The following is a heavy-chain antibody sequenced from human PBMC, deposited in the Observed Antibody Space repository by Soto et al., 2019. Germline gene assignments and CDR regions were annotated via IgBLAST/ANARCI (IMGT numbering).Heavy chain of an antibody. V-gene: IGHV1-18*01. Sequence: QVQLVQSGAEVKKPGASVKVSCKTSGYTFTTYGISWVRQAPGQGLEWMGWISPYNGNTKYAQKLQGRVTMTADTSTSTAYMDLRSLTSDDTAVYYCTRGWFREFVYYFDYWGQGTLVTVSS. CDR2: ISPYNGNT. CDR3: TRGWFREFVYYFDY. CDR1: GYTFTTYG. D-gene: IGHD3-10*01. J-gene: IGHJ4*02.